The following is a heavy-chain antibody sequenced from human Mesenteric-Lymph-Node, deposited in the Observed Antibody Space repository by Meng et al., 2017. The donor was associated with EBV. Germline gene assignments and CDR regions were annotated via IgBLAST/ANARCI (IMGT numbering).Heavy chain of an antibody. D-gene: IGHD6-19*01. Sequence: QITLKESGPTLVKPTQTLPLTCTFSGFSLSTSGVGVGWIRQPPGKALEWLALIYWDDDKRYSPSLKSRLTVTKDTSKNQAVLTMTNMDPVDTATYYCARRGYSNGWYPFDHWGQGTLVTVSS. V-gene: IGHV2-5*02. J-gene: IGHJ4*02. CDR1: GFSLSTSGVG. CDR2: IYWDDDK. CDR3: ARRGYSNGWYPFDH.